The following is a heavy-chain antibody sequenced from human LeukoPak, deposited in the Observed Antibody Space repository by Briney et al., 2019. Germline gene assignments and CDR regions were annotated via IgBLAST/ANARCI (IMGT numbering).Heavy chain of an antibody. Sequence: GGSLRLSCEASGFIFNDYYMTWIRQAPGKGLEWVAVIWYDGSNKYYADSVKGRFTISRDNSKNTLYLQMNSLRAEDTAVYYCAREFLDPPKHGMDVWGQGTTVTVSS. V-gene: IGHV3-33*08. D-gene: IGHD2-21*01. CDR1: GFIFNDYY. CDR3: AREFLDPPKHGMDV. J-gene: IGHJ6*02. CDR2: IWYDGSNK.